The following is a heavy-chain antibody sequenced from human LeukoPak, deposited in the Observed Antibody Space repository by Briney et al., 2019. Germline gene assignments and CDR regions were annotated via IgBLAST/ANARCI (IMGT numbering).Heavy chain of an antibody. V-gene: IGHV4-59*01. Sequence: PSETLSLTCTVSGGSISSYYWSWIRQPPGKGLEWIGYIYYSGSTNYNPSLKSRVTISVDTSKNQFSLKLSSATAADTAVYYCARINYYDSSGYYTEPAFDIWGQGTMVTVSS. J-gene: IGHJ3*02. CDR3: ARINYYDSSGYYTEPAFDI. CDR1: GGSISSYY. D-gene: IGHD3-22*01. CDR2: IYYSGST.